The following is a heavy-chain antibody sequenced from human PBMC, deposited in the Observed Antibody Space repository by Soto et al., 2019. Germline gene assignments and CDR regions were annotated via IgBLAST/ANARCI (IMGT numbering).Heavy chain of an antibody. Sequence: EVQLLESGGGLVQPGGSLRLSCAASGFTFSSYAMSWFRQAPGKVLEWVSSISVSGGSTYYADSVKGRFTISRDNSKSTLFLHMNSLRAEATAVYYCAKAAGSDYYPVDYWGQGTLVTVSS. CDR1: GFTFSSYA. V-gene: IGHV3-23*01. CDR3: AKAAGSDYYPVDY. D-gene: IGHD3-22*01. CDR2: ISVSGGST. J-gene: IGHJ4*02.